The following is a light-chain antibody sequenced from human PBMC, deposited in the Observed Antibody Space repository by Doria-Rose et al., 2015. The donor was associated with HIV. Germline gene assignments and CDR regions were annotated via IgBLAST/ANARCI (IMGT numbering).Light chain of an antibody. CDR2: GAS. CDR3: QQYGSLSAIT. Sequence: EIVMTQSPGTLSLSPGERATLSCRVSQTIPSKYLGWYQRKLGQAPRLLIYGASSRATGIPDRFSGSGSGTDFTLTISRLEPEDFAVYYCQQYGSLSAITFGQGTRLEIK. V-gene: IGKV3-20*01. CDR1: QTIPSKY. J-gene: IGKJ5*01.